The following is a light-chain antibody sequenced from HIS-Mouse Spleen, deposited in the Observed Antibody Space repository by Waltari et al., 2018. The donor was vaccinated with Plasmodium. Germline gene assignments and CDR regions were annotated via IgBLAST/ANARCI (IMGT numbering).Light chain of an antibody. V-gene: IGKV3-20*01. CDR3: QQYGSSLYT. CDR1: QSGSSSY. J-gene: IGKJ2*01. Sequence: EIVLTQSPGTLSLSPGARATLPCRASQSGSSSYLAWYQQKPGQAPRLLIYGASSRATGIPDRFSGSGSGTDFTLTISRLEPEDFAVYYCQQYGSSLYTFGQGTKLEIK. CDR2: GAS.